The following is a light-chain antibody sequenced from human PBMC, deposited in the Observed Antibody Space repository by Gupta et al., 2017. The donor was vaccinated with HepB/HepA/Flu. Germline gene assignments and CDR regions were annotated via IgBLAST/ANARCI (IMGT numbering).Light chain of an antibody. J-gene: IGKJ1*01. Sequence: DIQMTESPSTVSASVGDRVTITCRASQSISTWLAWYQQKAGKATKLLIYKASSLDSVVPSRFSGSGSGTEFTLTISSLQPDDFATYYCQQYNSQGTFGQGTKVEIK. CDR1: QSISTW. CDR3: QQYNSQGT. V-gene: IGKV1-5*03. CDR2: KAS.